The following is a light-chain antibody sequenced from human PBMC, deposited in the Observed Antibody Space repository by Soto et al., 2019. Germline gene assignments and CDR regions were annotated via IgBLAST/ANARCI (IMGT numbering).Light chain of an antibody. V-gene: IGKV1-5*01. J-gene: IGKJ5*01. Sequence: DIQMTQSPSTLSSSTGDRVTITCRASQSIGRWLAWYQQKPGKAPKVLIYDASTLKSGVPSRFSGSGSGTDFTLTISSLEPEDFAVYYCQQRSNWPTFGQGTRLEI. CDR2: DAS. CDR3: QQRSNWPT. CDR1: QSIGRW.